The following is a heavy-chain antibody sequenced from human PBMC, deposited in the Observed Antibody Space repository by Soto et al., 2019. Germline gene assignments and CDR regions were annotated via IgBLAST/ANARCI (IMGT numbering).Heavy chain of an antibody. D-gene: IGHD6-19*01. CDR1: GFTFSSYG. V-gene: IGHV3-33*01. Sequence: QVQLVESGGGVVQPGRSLRLSCAASGFTFSSYGMHWVRQAPGKGLEWVAVIWYDASNKYYADSVKGRFTISRDNSKNTLYQQMNSLRAEDTAMYYCARDCAGYSSGWYQRGGFDYWGQGTLVTVSS. CDR2: IWYDASNK. CDR3: ARDCAGYSSGWYQRGGFDY. J-gene: IGHJ4*02.